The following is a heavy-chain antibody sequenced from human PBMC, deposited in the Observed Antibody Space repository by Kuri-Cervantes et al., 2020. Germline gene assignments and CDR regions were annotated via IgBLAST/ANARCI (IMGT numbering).Heavy chain of an antibody. CDR2: IYYSGST. CDR1: GGSISSSSYY. V-gene: IGHV4-39*07. CDR3: ARADSITAAGAFDS. J-gene: IGHJ4*02. D-gene: IGHD6-13*01. Sequence: GSLRLSCTVSGGSISSSSYYWGWIRQPPGKGLEWIGSIYYSGSTYYNPSLKSRVTISVDTSKNQFSLKLSSVTAADTAVYYCARADSITAAGAFDSWGQGTLVTVSS.